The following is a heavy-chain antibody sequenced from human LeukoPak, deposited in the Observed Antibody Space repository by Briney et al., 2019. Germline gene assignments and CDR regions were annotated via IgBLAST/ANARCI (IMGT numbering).Heavy chain of an antibody. CDR3: ARDLGSGDYLRKYFDL. CDR1: GFTFSSYS. Sequence: GGSLGLSCAASGFTFSSYSMNWVRQAPGKRLEWVSSISSSSSFKQYADSAKGRFTISRDNAKNSLYLQMSGLRGEDTAVYYCARDLGSGDYLRKYFDLWGRGTLVAVSS. D-gene: IGHD4-17*01. CDR2: ISSSSSFK. J-gene: IGHJ2*01. V-gene: IGHV3-21*06.